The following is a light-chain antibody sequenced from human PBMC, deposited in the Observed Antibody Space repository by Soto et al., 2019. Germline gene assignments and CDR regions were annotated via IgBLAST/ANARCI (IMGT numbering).Light chain of an antibody. J-gene: IGLJ1*01. V-gene: IGLV2-14*01. Sequence: QSVLTQPASVSGSPGQSITISCTGTSSDGGGYNYVSWYQQHPCKAPKLKIYEVSNRPSGVSNRFSGSKSGNTASLTISGLQAEDEDDYYCSTYTSTSSSYVFGAGTKLTVL. CDR2: EVS. CDR1: SSDGGGYNY. CDR3: STYTSTSSSYV.